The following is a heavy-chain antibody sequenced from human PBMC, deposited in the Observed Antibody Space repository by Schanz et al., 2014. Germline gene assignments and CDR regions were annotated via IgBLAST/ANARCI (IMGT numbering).Heavy chain of an antibody. J-gene: IGHJ3*02. Sequence: QVLLVQSGAEVKQPGASVKVSCKASGYIFSSYAIHWVRQAPGQGLEWMGRIYLSDGSTRYAQKFQGRVTVTRDTSTTTVYMDLSSLISEDTAVYYCAFDRDDAYDIWGQGTTVTVSS. V-gene: IGHV1-46*01. CDR2: IYLSDGST. CDR1: GYIFSSYA. D-gene: IGHD3-9*01. CDR3: AFDRDDAYDI.